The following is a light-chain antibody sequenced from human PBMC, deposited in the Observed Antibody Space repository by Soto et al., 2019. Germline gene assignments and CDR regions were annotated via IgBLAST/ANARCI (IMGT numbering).Light chain of an antibody. CDR1: QSVLYSSDNKNY. Sequence: DIVMTQSPDSLAVSLGERATINCKSSQSVLYSSDNKNYLAWYQQKPGQPPKLLIYWASTRESGVPDRFSGSGSGTDFTLTISSLQAEDVAVYRCQQYYSLPLSSGGGTKAEIK. CDR2: WAS. J-gene: IGKJ4*01. V-gene: IGKV4-1*01. CDR3: QQYYSLPLS.